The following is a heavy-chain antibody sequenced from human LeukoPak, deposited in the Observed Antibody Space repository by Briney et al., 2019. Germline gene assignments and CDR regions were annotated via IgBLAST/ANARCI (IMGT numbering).Heavy chain of an antibody. CDR1: GFTFDDYA. CDR3: ARVETALYYGSGSPLRY. CDR2: ISWNSGSI. D-gene: IGHD3-10*01. Sequence: GGSLRLSCAASGFTFDDYAMHWVRQAPGKGLEWVSGISWNSGSIGYADSVKGRFTISRDNAKNSLYLQMNSLRAEDTAVYYCARVETALYYGSGSPLRYWGQGTLVTVSS. J-gene: IGHJ4*02. V-gene: IGHV3-9*01.